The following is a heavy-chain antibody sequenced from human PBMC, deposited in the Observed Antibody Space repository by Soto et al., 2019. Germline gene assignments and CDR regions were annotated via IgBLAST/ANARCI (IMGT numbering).Heavy chain of an antibody. CDR2: IIPIFGTA. D-gene: IGHD6-19*01. CDR1: GGTFSSYA. V-gene: IGHV1-69*01. Sequence: QVQLVQSGAEVKKPGSSVKVSCKASGGTFSSYAISWVRQAPGQGLEWMGGIIPIFGTANYAKKFQGRVTITADESTSTAYMELSSLRSEDTAVYYCARGKMNDQWLAPSFDYWGQGTLVTVSS. J-gene: IGHJ4*02. CDR3: ARGKMNDQWLAPSFDY.